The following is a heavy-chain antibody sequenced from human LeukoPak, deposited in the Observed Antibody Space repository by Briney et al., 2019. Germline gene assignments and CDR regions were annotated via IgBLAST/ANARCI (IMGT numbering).Heavy chain of an antibody. Sequence: ASVKVSCRASGYKFTGYYLHWVRQAPGQGLEWMGWINPNSGGTNYAQKFQGRVTMTRDTSISTAYMELSRLRSDDTAVYYCARVVVPAAIAGFDPWGQGTLVTVSS. CDR2: INPNSGGT. V-gene: IGHV1-2*02. CDR1: GYKFTGYY. J-gene: IGHJ5*02. D-gene: IGHD2-2*01. CDR3: ARVVVPAAIAGFDP.